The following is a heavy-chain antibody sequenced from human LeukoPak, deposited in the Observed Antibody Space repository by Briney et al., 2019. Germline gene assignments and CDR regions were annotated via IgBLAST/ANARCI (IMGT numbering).Heavy chain of an antibody. V-gene: IGHV3-48*03. CDR2: IDISGGNT. J-gene: IGHJ4*02. D-gene: IGHD3-22*01. Sequence: PAGGSLRLSCAASGFTFATYEMNWVRQAPGKGLEWLSYIDISGGNTPYADSVKGRFTISRDNAGNSLHLQMYGLRAEDTAVYYCATYYFDSSYNWGQGTLVTVSS. CDR1: GFTFATYE. CDR3: ATYYFDSSYN.